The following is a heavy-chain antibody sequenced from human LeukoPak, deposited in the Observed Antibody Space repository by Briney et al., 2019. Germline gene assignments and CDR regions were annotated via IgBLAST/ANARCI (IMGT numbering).Heavy chain of an antibody. CDR3: ASGAAYYYYYGMDV. CDR1: GGTFSSYA. D-gene: IGHD1-26*01. J-gene: IGHJ6*02. V-gene: IGHV1-18*01. CDR2: ISAYNGNT. Sequence: ASVKVSCKASGGTFSSYAISWVRQAPGQGLEWMGWISAYNGNTNYAQKLQGRVTMTTDTSTSTAYMELRSLRSDDTAVYYCASGAAYYYYYGMDVWGQGTTVTVSS.